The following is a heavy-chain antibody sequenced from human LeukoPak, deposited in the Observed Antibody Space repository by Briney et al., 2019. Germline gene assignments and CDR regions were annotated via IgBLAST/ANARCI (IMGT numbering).Heavy chain of an antibody. CDR1: GGSISSSSDY. CDR3: ARLRPYYDSSGVVDY. D-gene: IGHD3-22*01. Sequence: SETLSLTCTVSGGSISSSSDYWGWIRQPPGKGLEWIGSIYYSGSTYYNPSLKSRVTISVDTSKNQFSLKLSSVTAADTAVYYCARLRPYYDSSGVVDYWGQGTLVTVSS. J-gene: IGHJ4*02. V-gene: IGHV4-39*01. CDR2: IYYSGST.